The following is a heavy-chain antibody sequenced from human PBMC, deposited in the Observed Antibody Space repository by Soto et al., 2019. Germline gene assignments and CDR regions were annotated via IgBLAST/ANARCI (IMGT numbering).Heavy chain of an antibody. CDR1: GYTFTGYY. Sequence: GASVKVSCKASGYTFTGYYMHWVRQAPGQGLEWMGWINPNSGGTNYAQKFQGWVTMTRDTSISTAYMELSRLRSDDTAVYYCARDTGSGSYYFDYWGQGTLVTSP. D-gene: IGHD3-10*01. CDR2: INPNSGGT. J-gene: IGHJ4*02. CDR3: ARDTGSGSYYFDY. V-gene: IGHV1-2*04.